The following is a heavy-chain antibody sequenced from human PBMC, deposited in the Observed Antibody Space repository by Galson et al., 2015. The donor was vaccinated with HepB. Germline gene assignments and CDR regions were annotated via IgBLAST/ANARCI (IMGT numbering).Heavy chain of an antibody. CDR2: INPKDGGT. D-gene: IGHD3-16*01. J-gene: IGHJ4*02. CDR1: GFTFIDYY. Sequence: SVKVSCKAFGFTFIDYYFHWVRQAPGQGLEWIGWINPKDGGTYYAQKFQDRVTLTTDTSIGTAYLELSRLRSDDTAVYYCVRDEDLGPRSDFDYWGQGTLVTVSS. CDR3: VRDEDLGPRSDFDY. V-gene: IGHV1-2*02.